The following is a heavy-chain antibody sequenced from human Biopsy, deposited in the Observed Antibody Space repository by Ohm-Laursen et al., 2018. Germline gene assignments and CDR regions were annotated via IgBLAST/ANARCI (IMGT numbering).Heavy chain of an antibody. V-gene: IGHV3-23*01. Sequence: SLRLSCAASGFTFSSYAMTWFRQAPGKGPEWVSTISGNSDIIYDTDSVKGRFTIFRDNSKNTLYLQMNSLRADDTAVYYCALAAAQTVTHFDYWGQGTLVTVSS. J-gene: IGHJ4*02. CDR1: GFTFSSYA. CDR3: ALAAAQTVTHFDY. D-gene: IGHD4-17*01. CDR2: ISGNSDII.